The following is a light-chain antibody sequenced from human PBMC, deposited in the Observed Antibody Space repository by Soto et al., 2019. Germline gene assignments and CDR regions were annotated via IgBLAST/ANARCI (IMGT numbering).Light chain of an antibody. CDR2: EDN. CDR1: SGSIATNY. CDR3: QSYDSNNNV. V-gene: IGLV6-57*02. J-gene: IGLJ6*01. Sequence: NFMLTQPHSVSESPGKTVSISCTGSSGSIATNYVQWYQQRPGSAPTTVICEDNQRPSGVPDRFSGSIDSSSNSASLTISGLKTEDEADYYCQSYDSNNNVFGSGTQLTVL.